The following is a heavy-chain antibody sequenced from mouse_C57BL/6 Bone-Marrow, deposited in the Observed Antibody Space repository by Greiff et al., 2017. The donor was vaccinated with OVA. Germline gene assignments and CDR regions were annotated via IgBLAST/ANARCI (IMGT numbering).Heavy chain of an antibody. Sequence: VQLQQSGPELVKPGASVKISCKASGYTFTDYYMNWVKQSHGKSLEWIGDINPKNGGTSYNEKFKGKATLPVDKSSSTAYMELRSLTSDDSAVYYCAREVWSSYGFAYWGQGTLVTVSA. J-gene: IGHJ3*01. CDR3: AREVWSSYGFAY. CDR1: GYTFTDYY. V-gene: IGHV1-26*01. D-gene: IGHD1-1*01. CDR2: INPKNGGT.